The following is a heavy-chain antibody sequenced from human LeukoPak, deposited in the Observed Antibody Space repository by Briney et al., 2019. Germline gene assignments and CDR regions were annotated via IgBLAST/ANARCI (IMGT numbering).Heavy chain of an antibody. Sequence: GGSLRLSCAASGFTLSNYAMTWVRQAPGKGLEWVSGISGSGGWTYYADSVKGRVTISRDNSKNTLFLQMNSLRAEDTAVYYCAKTPYDSSGYQDCWGQGTLVTVSS. CDR2: ISGSGGWT. V-gene: IGHV3-23*01. CDR3: AKTPYDSSGYQDC. CDR1: GFTLSNYA. J-gene: IGHJ4*02. D-gene: IGHD3-22*01.